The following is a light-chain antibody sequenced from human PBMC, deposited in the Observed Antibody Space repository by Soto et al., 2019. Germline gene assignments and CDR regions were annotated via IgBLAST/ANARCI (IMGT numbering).Light chain of an antibody. V-gene: IGLV3-21*04. J-gene: IGLJ2*01. CDR3: QVWDISSNHVV. CDR1: NIGSKS. CDR2: YDS. Sequence: SYELTQPPSVSVAPGKTARITCGGNNIGSKSVHWYQQKAGQAPILAMYYDSDRPSGIPERFSGSNSGNTATLTNSTVEAGDEADYYCQVWDISSNHVVFGGGTKLTVL.